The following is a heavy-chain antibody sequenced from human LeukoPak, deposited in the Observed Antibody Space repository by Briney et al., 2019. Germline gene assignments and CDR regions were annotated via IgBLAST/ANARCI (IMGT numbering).Heavy chain of an antibody. CDR3: ARGGSGSSWYGFYYYYMDV. V-gene: IGHV1-8*01. CDR1: GYTFTSYD. D-gene: IGHD6-13*01. Sequence: ASVRVSCKASGYTFTSYDINWVRQATGQGLEWIGWMNPQSGNTGYAQKFQGRVTMTRNTSISTAYMELSSLRSEDTAVYYCARGGSGSSWYGFYYYYMDVWGKGTTVTVS. J-gene: IGHJ6*03. CDR2: MNPQSGNT.